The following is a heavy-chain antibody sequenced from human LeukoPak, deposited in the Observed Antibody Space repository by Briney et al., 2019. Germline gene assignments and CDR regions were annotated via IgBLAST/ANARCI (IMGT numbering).Heavy chain of an antibody. V-gene: IGHV4-59*01. J-gene: IGHJ3*02. CDR3: ARGGRSAANAFDI. CDR2: MYYSGST. CDR1: GGSITSYY. D-gene: IGHD2-2*01. Sequence: SETLSLTCTVSGGSITSYYRSWIRQSPGKGLEWIGFMYYSGSTNYNPSLKSRVTISVDTSKNQFSLKLSSVTAADTAVYYCARGGRSAANAFDIWGQGTMVTVSS.